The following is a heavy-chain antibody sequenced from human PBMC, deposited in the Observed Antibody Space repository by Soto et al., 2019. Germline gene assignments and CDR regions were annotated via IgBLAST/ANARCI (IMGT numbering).Heavy chain of an antibody. V-gene: IGHV3-33*01. Sequence: AGGSLRLSCAASGFTFSSYGMHWVRQAPGKGLEWVAVIWYDGSNKYYADSVKGRFTISRDNSKNTLYLQMNSLRAEDTAVYYCARAVDTAMIPYFDNWGQGTLVTVSS. CDR2: IWYDGSNK. CDR1: GFTFSSYG. J-gene: IGHJ4*02. CDR3: ARAVDTAMIPYFDN. D-gene: IGHD5-18*01.